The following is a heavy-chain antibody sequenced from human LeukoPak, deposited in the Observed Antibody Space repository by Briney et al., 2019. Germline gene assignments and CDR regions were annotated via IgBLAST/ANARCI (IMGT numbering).Heavy chain of an antibody. CDR1: GFTFSNAW. CDR3: TTEHYDYVWGSWVK. Sequence: GGSLPLSCASSGFTFSNAWMSWVRQAPGKGREWGGRIKCKTDGGTTDYAAPVKRRFTISRGDSKTTLYLQMNSLKTVDTAVYYCTTEHYDYVWGSWVKGGEGTLVTVSS. V-gene: IGHV3-15*01. D-gene: IGHD3-16*01. J-gene: IGHJ4*02. CDR2: IKCKTDGGTT.